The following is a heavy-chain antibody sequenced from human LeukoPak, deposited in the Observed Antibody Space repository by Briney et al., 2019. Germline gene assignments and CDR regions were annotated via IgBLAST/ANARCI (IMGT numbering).Heavy chain of an antibody. V-gene: IGHV1-8*01. CDR1: GYTFTSYD. CDR2: MNPNSGNT. J-gene: IGHJ4*02. CDR3: ARVGGDTVTNRY. D-gene: IGHD4-17*01. Sequence: ASVKVSCKASGYTFTSYDINWVRQATGQGLEWMGWMNPNSGNTGYAQKFQGRVTMTRNTSISTAYMELSSLRSEDTAVYYCARVGGDTVTNRYWGQGTLVTVFS.